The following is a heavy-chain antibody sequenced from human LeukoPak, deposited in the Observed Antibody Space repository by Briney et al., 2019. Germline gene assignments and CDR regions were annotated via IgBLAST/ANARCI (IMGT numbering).Heavy chain of an antibody. V-gene: IGHV4-39*01. CDR1: GGSISSGSYY. CDR3: ARRAYSDYGGVSVDP. CDR2: IYYSGST. Sequence: SETLSLTCTVSGGSISSGSYYWGWVRQPPGKGLDWIGSIYYSGSTYYNPSLKSRVTISVDTSKNQFSLKLSSVTAADTAVYYCARRAYSDYGGVSVDPWGQGTLVTVSS. J-gene: IGHJ5*02. D-gene: IGHD4-11*01.